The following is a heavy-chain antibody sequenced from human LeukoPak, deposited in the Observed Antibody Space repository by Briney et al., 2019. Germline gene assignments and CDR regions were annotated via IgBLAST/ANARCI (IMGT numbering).Heavy chain of an antibody. CDR3: AREHIAAARDQYFQH. CDR2: ISAYNGNT. D-gene: IGHD6-13*01. J-gene: IGHJ1*01. Sequence: ASVKVSCKASGYTFTGYGISWVRQAPGQGLEWMGWISAYNGNTNYAQKLQGRVTMTTDTSTSTAYMELRSLRSDDTAVYYCAREHIAAARDQYFQHWGQGTLVTVSS. CDR1: GYTFTGYG. V-gene: IGHV1-18*01.